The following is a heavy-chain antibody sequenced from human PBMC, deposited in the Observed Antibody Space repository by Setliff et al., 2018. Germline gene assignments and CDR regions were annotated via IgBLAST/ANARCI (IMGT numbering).Heavy chain of an antibody. CDR1: GFSFSSFW. CDR2: INQDGDAQ. V-gene: IGHV3-7*03. Sequence: GSLRLSCAASGFSFSSFWMSWVRQPPGKGLEWVANINQDGDAQFYVDSVKGRFIISRDNAKNSLYLQMTSLRTDDTAFYYCATARRGYQYGSGSLFDDWGQGTLVTVSS. J-gene: IGHJ4*02. CDR3: ATARRGYQYGSGSLFDD. D-gene: IGHD3-10*01.